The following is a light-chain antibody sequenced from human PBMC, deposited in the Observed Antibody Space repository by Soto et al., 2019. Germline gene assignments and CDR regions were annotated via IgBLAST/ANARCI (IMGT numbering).Light chain of an antibody. CDR2: SDF. CDR1: SSNFGAGHD. CDR3: QAYDNSLRGWV. J-gene: IGLJ3*02. V-gene: IGLV1-40*01. Sequence: QSVLTQPPSVSGAPGQTVTISCTGSSSNFGAGHDVNWYQQLPGSAPKLVIYSDFKRPSGVPARFSGSRSGTSASLAITGLQPEDEASYYCQAYDNSLRGWVFGGGTKLTVL.